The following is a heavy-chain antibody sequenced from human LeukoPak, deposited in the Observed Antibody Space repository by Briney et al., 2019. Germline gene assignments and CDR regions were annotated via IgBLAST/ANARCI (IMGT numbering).Heavy chain of an antibody. Sequence: GGSLRLSCAASGFTFSSYGMHWVRQAPGKGLEWVAVIWYDGSNKYYADSVKGRFTISRDNSKNTLYLQMNSLRAEDTAVYYCARHGYGWSPYYYYYGMDIWGQGTTVTVSS. CDR3: ARHGYGWSPYYYYYGMDI. CDR1: GFTFSSYG. CDR2: IWYDGSNK. D-gene: IGHD3-10*01. V-gene: IGHV3-33*01. J-gene: IGHJ6*02.